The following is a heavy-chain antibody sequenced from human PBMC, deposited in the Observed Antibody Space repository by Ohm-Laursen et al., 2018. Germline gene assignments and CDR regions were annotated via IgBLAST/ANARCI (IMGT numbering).Heavy chain of an antibody. CDR3: TTEKEGAYGMDV. V-gene: IGHV3-15*01. CDR2: IKSNADGGTA. J-gene: IGHJ6*02. Sequence: SLRLSCAASGSTFSDAWMSWVRQAPGKGLEWVGRIKSNADGGTADYAAPVKGRFTISRDDSKNTLFLQMNSLKTEDTAVYYCTTEKEGAYGMDVWGQGTTVTVS. CDR1: GSTFSDAW.